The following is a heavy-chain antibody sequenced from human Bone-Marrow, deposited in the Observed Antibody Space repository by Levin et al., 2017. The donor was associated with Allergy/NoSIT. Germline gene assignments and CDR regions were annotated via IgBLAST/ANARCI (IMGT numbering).Heavy chain of an antibody. V-gene: IGHV3-43*01. CDR3: VRGSGESTSFDS. CDR1: GFKFEDFT. D-gene: IGHD3-10*01. J-gene: IGHJ4*02. CDR2: ITWDGDKR. Sequence: HPGGSLRLSCAASGFKFEDFTMHWVRQAPGKGLEWVSLITWDGDKRYYGDSVMGRFTISRDNSRNSLFLQMNGLTIEDTALYFCVRGSGESTSFDSWGQGTLVTVSS.